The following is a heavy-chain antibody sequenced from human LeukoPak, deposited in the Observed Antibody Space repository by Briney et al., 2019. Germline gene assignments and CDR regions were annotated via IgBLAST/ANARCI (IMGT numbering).Heavy chain of an antibody. J-gene: IGHJ4*02. CDR3: ARDVAGIAARPLDY. CDR1: GFTFSSYA. D-gene: IGHD6-6*01. V-gene: IGHV3-30-3*01. Sequence: PGGSLRLSCAASGFTFSSYAMHWVRQAPGKGLEWVAVISYDGSNKYYADSVKGRFTISRDNSKNTLYLQMNSLRAEDTAVYYCARDVAGIAARPLDYWGQGTLVTVSS. CDR2: ISYDGSNK.